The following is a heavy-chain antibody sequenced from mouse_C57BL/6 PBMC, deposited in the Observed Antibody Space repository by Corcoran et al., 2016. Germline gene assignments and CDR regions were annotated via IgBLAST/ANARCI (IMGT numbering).Heavy chain of an antibody. D-gene: IGHD2-4*01. V-gene: IGHV1-76*01. CDR1: GYTFTDYY. CDR2: IYPGSGNT. J-gene: IGHJ3*01. CDR3: ATYDYDAWFAY. Sequence: QVQLKQSGAELVRPGASVKLSCKASGYTFTDYYINWVKQRPGQGLEWIARIYPGSGNTYYNGKFKGKATLTAEKSSSTAYMQLSSLTSEDSAVYFCATYDYDAWFAYWGQGTLVTVSA.